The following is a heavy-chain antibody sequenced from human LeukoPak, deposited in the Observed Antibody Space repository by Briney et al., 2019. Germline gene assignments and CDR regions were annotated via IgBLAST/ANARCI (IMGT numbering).Heavy chain of an antibody. D-gene: IGHD3-10*01. CDR3: ARDMVQGVMVYMDV. J-gene: IGHJ6*03. CDR1: VYTFTSYG. Sequence: GASVKVSCKASVYTFTSYGISWVRQAPGQGLEWMGWISAYNGNTNYARKLQGRVTMTTDTSTSTAYMELRSLRSDDTAVYYCARDMVQGVMVYMDVWGKGTTVTVSS. V-gene: IGHV1-18*01. CDR2: ISAYNGNT.